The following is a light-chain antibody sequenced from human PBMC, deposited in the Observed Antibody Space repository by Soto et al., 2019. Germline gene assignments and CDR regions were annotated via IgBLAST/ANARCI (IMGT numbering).Light chain of an antibody. J-gene: IGKJ1*01. Sequence: EMVLTQSPGTLSLSPGERATLSCSASQSVSTNYLAWYQRKPGQAPRLLIYGASSRATGIPDRFSGSGSGTDFTLTITRLEPEDFAVYYCQQYGSSPPTFGQGTKVEIK. V-gene: IGKV3-20*01. CDR1: QSVSTNY. CDR3: QQYGSSPPT. CDR2: GAS.